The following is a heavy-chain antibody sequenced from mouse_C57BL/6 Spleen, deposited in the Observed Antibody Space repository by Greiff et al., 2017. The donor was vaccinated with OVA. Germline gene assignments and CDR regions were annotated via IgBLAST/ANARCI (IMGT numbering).Heavy chain of an antibody. CDR1: GYSITSGYY. V-gene: IGHV3-6*01. Sequence: EVKLVESGPGLVKPSQSLSLTCSVTGYSITSGYYWNWIRQFPGNKLEWMGYISYDGSNNYNPSLKNRISITRDTSKNQFFLKLNSVTTEDTATYYCARVFRPVGRYDGYYEDAMDYWGQGTSVTVSS. CDR3: ARVFRPVGRYDGYYEDAMDY. CDR2: ISYDGSN. J-gene: IGHJ4*01. D-gene: IGHD2-3*01.